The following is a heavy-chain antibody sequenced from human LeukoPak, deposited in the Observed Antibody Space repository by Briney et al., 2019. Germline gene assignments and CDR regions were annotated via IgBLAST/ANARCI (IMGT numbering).Heavy chain of an antibody. V-gene: IGHV3-7*01. CDR3: ARYLRFWSGNYWYFDL. D-gene: IGHD3-3*01. CDR1: GFTFSSHW. J-gene: IGHJ2*01. CDR2: IKTLGRIK. Sequence: GGTLRLSCAASGFTFSSHWVRWVRQAPRLTLQRFSNIKTLGRIKYYVVSVKVSLTISRDNAKNSLYLQMNSLRAEDTPVYYCARYLRFWSGNYWYFDLWGRSTLVTVSS.